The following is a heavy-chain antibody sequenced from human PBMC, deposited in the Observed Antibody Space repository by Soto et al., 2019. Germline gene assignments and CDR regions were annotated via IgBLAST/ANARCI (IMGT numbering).Heavy chain of an antibody. CDR2: INRSGNT. CDR3: ARGPDGRFDP. CDR1: GGSFSGYY. J-gene: IGHJ5*02. Sequence: ETLSLTCWVYGGSFSGYYWTGFRQPPGKGLEWIGEINRSGNTKYNPSLQSRVTMSVDTSKNQFSLNLHSVTAADTGVYYCARGPDGRFDPWGQGTLVTVYS. V-gene: IGHV4-34*01.